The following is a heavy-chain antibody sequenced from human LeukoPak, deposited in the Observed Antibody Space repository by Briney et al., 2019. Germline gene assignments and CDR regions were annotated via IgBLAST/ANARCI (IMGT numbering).Heavy chain of an antibody. Sequence: APVKVSCKASGYTFTSYAMHWVRQAPGQRLEWMGWSNAGNGNTKYSQEFQGRVTITRDTSASTAYMELSSLRSEDMAVYYCARGAADWGYFNYWGQGTLVTVSS. CDR1: GYTFTSYA. J-gene: IGHJ4*02. D-gene: IGHD2-15*01. CDR3: ARGAADWGYFNY. V-gene: IGHV1-3*02. CDR2: SNAGNGNT.